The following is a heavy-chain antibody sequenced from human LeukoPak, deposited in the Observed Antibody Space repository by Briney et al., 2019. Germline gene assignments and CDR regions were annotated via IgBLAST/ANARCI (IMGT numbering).Heavy chain of an antibody. D-gene: IGHD3-10*01. J-gene: IGHJ4*02. CDR1: GFTFRNYV. CDR3: AREGYYGSGSPPSLYFDY. Sequence: GGSLRLSCAASGFTFRNYVIHWVRQAPGKGLEWVAVTSSDLNVKLYADSVKGRFTISRDNSRSTLYLQMNSLRPEDTAVYYCAREGYYGSGSPPSLYFDYWGQGTLVTVSS. CDR2: TSSDLNVK. V-gene: IGHV3-30-3*01.